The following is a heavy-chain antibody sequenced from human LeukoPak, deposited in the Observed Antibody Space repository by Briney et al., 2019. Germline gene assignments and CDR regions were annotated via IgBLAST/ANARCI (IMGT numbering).Heavy chain of an antibody. J-gene: IGHJ4*02. CDR1: GLTFSNAW. V-gene: IGHV3-21*01. CDR3: ARNKKGDRYTYGHDY. D-gene: IGHD5-18*01. CDR2: ISSSSSYI. Sequence: GGSLRLSCAASGLTFSNAWMNWVRQAPGKGLEWVSSISSSSSYIYYADSVKGRFTISRDNAKNSLYLQMNSLRAEDTAVYYCARNKKGDRYTYGHDYWGQGTLVTVSS.